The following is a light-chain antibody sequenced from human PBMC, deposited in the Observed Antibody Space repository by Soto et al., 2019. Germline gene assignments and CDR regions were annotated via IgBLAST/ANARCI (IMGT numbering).Light chain of an antibody. CDR1: QRVSND. CDR2: GAS. CDR3: QQYNKWPLT. V-gene: IGKV3D-15*01. J-gene: IGKJ3*01. Sequence: EIVMTQSPATLSVSPGARAPLSCRASQRVSNDFAWYQQQPGQAPRLLIYGASTRATGIPDRFSGSGSGTDFTLTISRLEPEDFAVYYCQQYNKWPLTFGPGTKVDIK.